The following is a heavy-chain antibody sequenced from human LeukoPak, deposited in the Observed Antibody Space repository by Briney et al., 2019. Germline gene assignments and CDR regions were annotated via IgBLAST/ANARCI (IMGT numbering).Heavy chain of an antibody. CDR3: ARQQLVLDY. CDR1: GFTFSNAW. CDR2: IKSKTDGGIT. J-gene: IGHJ4*02. Sequence: GGSLRLSCAASGFTFSNAWMSWVRQAPGKGLEWVGHIKSKTDGGITDYAAPVKGRFSISRDDSKNTLYLQMNSLKTEDTAVYYCARQQLVLDYWGQGTLVTVSS. D-gene: IGHD6-13*01. V-gene: IGHV3-15*01.